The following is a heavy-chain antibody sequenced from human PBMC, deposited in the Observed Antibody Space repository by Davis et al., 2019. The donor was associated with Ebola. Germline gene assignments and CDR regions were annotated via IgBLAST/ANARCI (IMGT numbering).Heavy chain of an antibody. D-gene: IGHD1-1*01. CDR1: GGSFSGYY. J-gene: IGHJ6*02. Sequence: MPSDTLSLTCAVYGGSFSGYYWSWIRQPPGKGLEWIGEINHSGSTNYNPSLKSRVTISVDTSKNQFSLKLSSVTAADTAVYYCARVKSWERGLYYYYGMDVWGQGTTVTVSS. CDR3: ARVKSWERGLYYYYGMDV. CDR2: INHSGST. V-gene: IGHV4-34*01.